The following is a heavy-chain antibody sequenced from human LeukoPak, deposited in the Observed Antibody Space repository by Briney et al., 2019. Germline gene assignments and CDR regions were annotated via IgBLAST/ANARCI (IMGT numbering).Heavy chain of an antibody. Sequence: GGSLRLSCAASGFTFDDYAMHWVRQARGKCLEWVSLISWDGGSTYYADSVKGRFTISRDNSKNSLYLQMNSLSAEDTALYYCAKDRAVYSSSSYYFDYWGQGTLVTVSS. CDR2: ISWDGGST. J-gene: IGHJ4*02. D-gene: IGHD6-13*01. CDR3: AKDRAVYSSSSYYFDY. V-gene: IGHV3-43D*04. CDR1: GFTFDDYA.